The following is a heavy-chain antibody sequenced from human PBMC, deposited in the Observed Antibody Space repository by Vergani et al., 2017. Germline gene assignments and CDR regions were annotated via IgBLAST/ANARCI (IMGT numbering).Heavy chain of an antibody. CDR1: GGSISSYY. Sequence: QVQLQESGPGLVKPSETLSLTCTVSGGSISSYYWSWIRQPPGKGLEWIGYIYYSGSTNYNPSLKSRVTISVDTSKNQFSLKLSSVAAADTAVYYCAREGRSSSRDYYCYMDVWGKXP. D-gene: IGHD6-13*01. V-gene: IGHV4-59*01. J-gene: IGHJ6*03. CDR3: AREGRSSSRDYYCYMDV. CDR2: IYYSGST.